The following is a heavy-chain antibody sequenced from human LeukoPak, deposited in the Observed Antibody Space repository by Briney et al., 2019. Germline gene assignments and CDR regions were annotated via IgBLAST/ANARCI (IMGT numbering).Heavy chain of an antibody. Sequence: SETLSLACTVSGGSISSSSFYWGWIRQPPGKGLEWIGSIYYRGSTYYNPSLKSRVTISVDMSENQVSLKLRSVTAADTAVYYCTEFYFDRSGYADYWGQGTLVTVSS. CDR1: GGSISSSSFY. D-gene: IGHD3-22*01. V-gene: IGHV4-39*01. J-gene: IGHJ4*02. CDR3: TEFYFDRSGYADY. CDR2: IYYRGST.